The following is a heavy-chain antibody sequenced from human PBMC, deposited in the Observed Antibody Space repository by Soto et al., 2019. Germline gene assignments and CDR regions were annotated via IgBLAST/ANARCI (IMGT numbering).Heavy chain of an antibody. J-gene: IGHJ6*02. CDR2: ISSSSSYI. V-gene: IGHV3-21*01. CDR3: ARDGLEMATIGPILRNSYYYYGMDV. Sequence: PGGSLRLSCAASGFTFSSYSMNWVRQAPGKGLEWVSSISSSSSYIYYADSVKGRFTISRDNAKNSLYLQMNSLRAEDTAVYYCARDGLEMATIGPILRNSYYYYGMDVWGQGTTVTVSS. CDR1: GFTFSSYS. D-gene: IGHD5-12*01.